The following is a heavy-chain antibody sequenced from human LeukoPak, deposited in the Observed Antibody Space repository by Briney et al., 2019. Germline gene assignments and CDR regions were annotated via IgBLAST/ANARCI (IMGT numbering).Heavy chain of an antibody. CDR1: GGSISSGDYY. D-gene: IGHD5-18*01. CDR3: GRGRDTAMVRSRYYFDY. CDR2: IYYSGST. J-gene: IGHJ4*02. V-gene: IGHV4-30-4*01. Sequence: SETLSLTCTVSGGSISSGDYYWSWIRQPPGKGLEWIGYIYYSGSTYYNPSLKSRVTISVDTSKNQFSLKLSSVTAADTAVYYCGRGRDTAMVRSRYYFDYWGQGNLVTVSS.